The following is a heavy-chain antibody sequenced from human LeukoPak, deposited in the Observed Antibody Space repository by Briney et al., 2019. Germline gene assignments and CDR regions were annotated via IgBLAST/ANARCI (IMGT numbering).Heavy chain of an antibody. J-gene: IGHJ3*02. CDR1: GFTFSSYA. CDR2: ISGSRDNT. CDR3: AKDLLFSWTTVISTAFDI. Sequence: GGSLRLSCAASGFTFSSYAMSWVRQAPGKGLEWVSAISGSRDNTYYADSVRGRFSISRDNSKNTLYLQMNSLRAEDTAVYYCAKDLLFSWTTVISTAFDIWGQGTMVTVSS. V-gene: IGHV3-23*01. D-gene: IGHD4-17*01.